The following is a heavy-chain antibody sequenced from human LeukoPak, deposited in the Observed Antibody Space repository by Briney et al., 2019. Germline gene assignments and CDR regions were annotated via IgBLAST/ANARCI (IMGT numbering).Heavy chain of an antibody. J-gene: IGHJ4*02. CDR3: ARITCSTTDCLFDY. CDR1: GGSISSSSYY. Sequence: SETLSLTCTVSGGSISSSSYYWGWIRQPPGKGLEWIGEISHSGTTNYNPSYKSRVTISLDKSKNQFSLKVTSLTAADTAIYYCARITCSTTDCLFDYWGQGTLVAVSS. D-gene: IGHD2-2*01. V-gene: IGHV4-39*07. CDR2: ISHSGTT.